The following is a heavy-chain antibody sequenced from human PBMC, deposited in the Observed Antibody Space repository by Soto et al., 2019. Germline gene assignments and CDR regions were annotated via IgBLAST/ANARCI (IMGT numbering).Heavy chain of an antibody. V-gene: IGHV3-23*01. J-gene: IGHJ4*02. CDR1: GFTFSSYA. Sequence: GGSLRLSCAASGFTFSSYAMSWVRQAPGKGLEWVSAISGSGGSTYYADSVKGRFTISRDNSKNTLYLQMNSLRAEDTAVYYCAKPQTGGFYYYGSGSYVYWGQGTLVTVSS. CDR2: ISGSGGST. CDR3: AKPQTGGFYYYGSGSYVY. D-gene: IGHD3-10*01.